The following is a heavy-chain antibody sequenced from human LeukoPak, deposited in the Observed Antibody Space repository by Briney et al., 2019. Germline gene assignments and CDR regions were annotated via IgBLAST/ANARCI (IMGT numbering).Heavy chain of an antibody. CDR3: ATVSGSYPDAFDI. D-gene: IGHD1-26*01. CDR1: GFTFSSYS. V-gene: IGHV3-48*02. J-gene: IGHJ3*02. Sequence: PGGSLRLSCAASGFTFSSYSMNWVRQAPGKGLEWVSYIRSSSSTIKYTDSVKGRFTVSRDNAKNSLYLQMNSLRDEDTAVYYWATVSGSYPDAFDIWGQGTMVTVSS. CDR2: IRSSSSTI.